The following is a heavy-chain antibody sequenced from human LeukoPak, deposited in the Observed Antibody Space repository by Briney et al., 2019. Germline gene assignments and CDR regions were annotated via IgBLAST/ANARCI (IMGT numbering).Heavy chain of an antibody. CDR3: ARDRGSGSSYFDY. J-gene: IGHJ4*02. Sequence: AGGSLRLSCSASGFTFSSYGMHWVRQAPGKGLEWVAVIWFDGSNKYYADSVKGRFTISRDNSKNTLYLQMNSLRAEDTAVYYCARDRGSGSSYFDYWGQGTLVTVSS. CDR1: GFTFSSYG. D-gene: IGHD1-26*01. V-gene: IGHV3-33*08. CDR2: IWFDGSNK.